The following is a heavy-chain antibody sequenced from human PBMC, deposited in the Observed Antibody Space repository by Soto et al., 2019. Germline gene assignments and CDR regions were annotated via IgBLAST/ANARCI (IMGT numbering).Heavy chain of an antibody. D-gene: IGHD3-3*01. CDR2: INPSGDSP. J-gene: IGHJ6*02. Sequence: QEQLLQSGPEVKKPGASVKVSCKASGFIFNNYYIHWVRQAPGEGLKWMGIINPSGDSPTPAPKCQGRVTMTTATSTSTAYMELGSLRSEDTAVYYCAGGGRFLESTMGMKREVWGQGPTVTAAS. CDR1: GFIFNNYY. V-gene: IGHV1-46*02. CDR3: AGGGRFLESTMGMKREV.